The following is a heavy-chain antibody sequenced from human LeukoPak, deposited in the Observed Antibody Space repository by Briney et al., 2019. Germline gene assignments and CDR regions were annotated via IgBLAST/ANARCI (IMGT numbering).Heavy chain of an antibody. J-gene: IGHJ3*02. Sequence: PSETLSLTCTVSGGSISSYYWSWIRQPPGKGLEWIGYIYYSGSTNYNPSLKSRVTISVDTSKNQFSLKLSSVTAADTAVYYCARLGPRVRVVGEAQGAFDIWGQGTMVTVSS. D-gene: IGHD3-10*02. CDR2: IYYSGST. CDR1: GGSISSYY. V-gene: IGHV4-59*08. CDR3: ARLGPRVRVVGEAQGAFDI.